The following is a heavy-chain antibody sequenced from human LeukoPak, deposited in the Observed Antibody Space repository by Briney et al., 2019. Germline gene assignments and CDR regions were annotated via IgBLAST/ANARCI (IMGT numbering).Heavy chain of an antibody. CDR1: GGTFSSYA. V-gene: IGHV1-69*04. CDR2: IIPILGIA. J-gene: IGHJ6*02. CDR3: ARDDRIYYPYYYYGMDV. D-gene: IGHD3-10*01. Sequence: SVKVSCKASGGTFSSYAISWVRQAPGQGLEWMGRIIPILGIANYAQKFQGRVTITRDTSASTAYMELSSLRSEDTAVYYCARDDRIYYPYYYYGMDVWGQGTTVTVSS.